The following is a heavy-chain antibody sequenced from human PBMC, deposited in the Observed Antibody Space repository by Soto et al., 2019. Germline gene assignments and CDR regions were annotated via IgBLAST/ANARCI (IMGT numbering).Heavy chain of an antibody. CDR2: ISGSGGST. Sequence: PGGSLRLSCAASGFTFSSYAMSWVRQAPGKGLEWVSAISGSGGSTYYADSVKGRFTISRDNSKNTLYLQMNSLRAEDTAVYYCADYSSLGYCSGGSCLNPNWGQGTLVTVSS. J-gene: IGHJ4*02. CDR1: GFTFSSYA. CDR3: ADYSSLGYCSGGSCLNPN. D-gene: IGHD2-15*01. V-gene: IGHV3-23*01.